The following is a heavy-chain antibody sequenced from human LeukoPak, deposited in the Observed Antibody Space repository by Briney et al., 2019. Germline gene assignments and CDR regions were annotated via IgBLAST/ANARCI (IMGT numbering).Heavy chain of an antibody. J-gene: IGHJ4*02. Sequence: GGSLRLSCAASGFTFSSYSMNWVRQAPGKGLEWVSYISSSSSTIYYADSVKGRFTISRDNAKNSLYLQMNSLRAEDTAVYYCARVGYCTNGVCYALPFDYWGQGTLVTVSS. CDR1: GFTFSSYS. V-gene: IGHV3-48*01. CDR3: ARVGYCTNGVCYALPFDY. CDR2: ISSSSSTI. D-gene: IGHD2-8*01.